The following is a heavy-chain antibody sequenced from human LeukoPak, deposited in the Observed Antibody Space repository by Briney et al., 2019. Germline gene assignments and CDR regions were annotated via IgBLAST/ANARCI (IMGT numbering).Heavy chain of an antibody. CDR1: GGSISSSSYY. J-gene: IGHJ4*02. CDR3: ARGPQGDYGDRKIDY. Sequence: SETLSLTCTVSGGSISSSSYYWGWIRQPPGKGLEWIGSIYYSGSTYYNPSLKSRVTISVDTSKNQFSLKLSSVTAADTAVYYCARGPQGDYGDRKIDYWGQGTLVTVSS. V-gene: IGHV4-39*07. D-gene: IGHD4-17*01. CDR2: IYYSGST.